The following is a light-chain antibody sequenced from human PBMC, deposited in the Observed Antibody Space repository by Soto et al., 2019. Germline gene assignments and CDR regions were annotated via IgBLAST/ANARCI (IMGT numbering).Light chain of an antibody. CDR3: QQSFSKFLYT. Sequence: DIQMTQSPSILSASAGDSVTITCRASQSVSSWLAWYQQKPGKAPKLLIYAASSLQSGVPSRFSGSGSGTDFTLTISSLQPEDFATYYCQQSFSKFLYTFGQGTRLEIK. CDR1: QSVSSW. CDR2: AAS. J-gene: IGKJ5*01. V-gene: IGKV1-39*01.